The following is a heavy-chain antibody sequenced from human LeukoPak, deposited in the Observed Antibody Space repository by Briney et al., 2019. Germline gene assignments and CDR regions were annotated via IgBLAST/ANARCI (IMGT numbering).Heavy chain of an antibody. Sequence: ASVKVSCKVSGYTLTELSMHWVRQAPGKGLEWMGRVDPEDGETIYAEKFQGRVTITAGTSTDTAYLQLSSLRSEDTAVYYCAQGVFGVGLSWFDPWGQGTLVSVSS. V-gene: IGHV1-24*01. CDR1: GYTLTELS. D-gene: IGHD3-3*01. CDR2: VDPEDGET. CDR3: AQGVFGVGLSWFDP. J-gene: IGHJ5*02.